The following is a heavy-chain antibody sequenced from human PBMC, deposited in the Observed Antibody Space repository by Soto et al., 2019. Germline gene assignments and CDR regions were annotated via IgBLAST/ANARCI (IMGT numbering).Heavy chain of an antibody. J-gene: IGHJ6*02. V-gene: IGHV3-11*01. D-gene: IGHD3-16*01. CDR3: ARDSGPYDYVWGSHGGMDV. Sequence: PGGSLRLSCAASGFTFSDYYMSWSRQAPGKGLEWVSYISSSGSTIYYADSVKGRFTISRDNAKNSLYLQMNSLRAEDTAVYYCARDSGPYDYVWGSHGGMDVWGQGTTVTVSS. CDR1: GFTFSDYY. CDR2: ISSSGSTI.